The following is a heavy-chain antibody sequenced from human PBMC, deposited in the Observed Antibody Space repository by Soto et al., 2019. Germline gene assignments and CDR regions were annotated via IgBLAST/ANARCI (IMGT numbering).Heavy chain of an antibody. J-gene: IGHJ4*02. D-gene: IGHD2-15*01. CDR1: GFTFSIYA. V-gene: IGHV3-23*01. Sequence: EVQLLESGGGLVQPGGSLRLSCAASGFTFSIYAMNWVRQAPGKGLEWVAGIIGAGAPYYADPVKGRFTISRDSSKNTLYLQMNSLRDEDTALYSCANDFTPDSRCDIDYWGQGNLVTVSS. CDR2: IIGAGAP. CDR3: ANDFTPDSRCDIDY.